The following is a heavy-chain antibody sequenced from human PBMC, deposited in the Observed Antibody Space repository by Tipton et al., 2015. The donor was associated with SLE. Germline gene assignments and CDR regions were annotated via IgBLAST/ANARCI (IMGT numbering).Heavy chain of an antibody. V-gene: IGHV4-34*01. CDR1: GWSFSGYY. CDR3: ATYGPADAFDI. D-gene: IGHD2-21*01. Sequence: LRLSCAVYGWSFSGYYWSWIRQPPGKGLEWIGEINHSGSTNYNPSLKSRVTISVDRSKNQFSLKLSSVTAADTAVYYCATYGPADAFDIWGQGTMVTVSS. CDR2: INHSGST. J-gene: IGHJ3*02.